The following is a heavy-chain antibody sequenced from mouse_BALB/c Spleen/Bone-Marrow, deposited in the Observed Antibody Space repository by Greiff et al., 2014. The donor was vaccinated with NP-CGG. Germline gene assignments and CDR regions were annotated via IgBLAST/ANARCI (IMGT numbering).Heavy chain of an antibody. J-gene: IGHJ3*01. Sequence: QVQLKQSGAELAKPGASVKLSCKASGYTFTSYWMNWVKQRPGQGLEWIGYINPSTGYTEYNQKFKDKATLTADKSSSTAYMHLSSLTPEDSAVYYCAREGYYCSPFAYWGQGTLVTVSA. CDR1: GYTFTSYW. V-gene: IGHV1-7*01. CDR3: AREGYYCSPFAY. D-gene: IGHD1-1*01. CDR2: INPSTGYT.